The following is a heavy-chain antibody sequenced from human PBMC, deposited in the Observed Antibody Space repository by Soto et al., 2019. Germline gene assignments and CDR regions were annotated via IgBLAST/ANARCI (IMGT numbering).Heavy chain of an antibody. V-gene: IGHV1-69*02. CDR3: AVQDIVVVVAYY. D-gene: IGHD2-15*01. CDR1: GGTFSSYT. CDR2: IIPILGIA. J-gene: IGHJ4*02. Sequence: QVQLVQSGAEVKKPGSSVKVSCEASGGTFSSYTISWVRQAPGQGLEWMGRIIPILGIANYAQKFQGRVTITADKSTSTAYMELSSLRSEDTAVYYCAVQDIVVVVAYYWGQGTLVTVSS.